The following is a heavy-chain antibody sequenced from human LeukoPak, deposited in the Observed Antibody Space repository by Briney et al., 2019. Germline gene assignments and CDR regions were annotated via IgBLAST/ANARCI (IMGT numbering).Heavy chain of an antibody. Sequence: SETLSLTCAVYGGSFSGYYWSWIRQPPGKGLEWIGEINHSGSTNYNPSLKSRVTISVDTSKNQFSLKLSSVTAADTAVYYCARVIDGDTIFGVVIRNYYYYHMDVWGKGTTVTVSS. V-gene: IGHV4-34*01. CDR3: ARVIDGDTIFGVVIRNYYYYHMDV. J-gene: IGHJ6*03. CDR1: GGSFSGYY. D-gene: IGHD3-3*01. CDR2: INHSGST.